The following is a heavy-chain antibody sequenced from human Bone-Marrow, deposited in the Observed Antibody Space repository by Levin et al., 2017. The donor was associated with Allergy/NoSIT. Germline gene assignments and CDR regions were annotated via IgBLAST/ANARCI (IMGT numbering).Heavy chain of an antibody. CDR1: GGSVRNSDHF. CDR2: ISDTGST. CDR3: GRLATQVITSSWGLYDYSCYMDV. V-gene: IGHV4-39*01. Sequence: SQTLSLTCTVSGGSVRNSDHFWGWIRQSPEKGLDWIGSISDTGSTYYNPSLKSRLTISVDTSKNQLSLKLTSLTAADTAVYYCGRLATQVITSSWGLYDYSCYMDVWGKGITVTVSS. J-gene: IGHJ6*03. D-gene: IGHD6-13*01.